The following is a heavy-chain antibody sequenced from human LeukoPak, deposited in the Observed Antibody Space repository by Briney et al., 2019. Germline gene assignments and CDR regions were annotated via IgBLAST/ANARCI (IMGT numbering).Heavy chain of an antibody. CDR3: ARDPSSWYFDL. CDR1: GGSISTTY. CDR2: IYTSGNT. V-gene: IGHV4-4*07. Sequence: PSETLSLTCTVSGGSISTTYLSWLRQPAGKGLEWIGRIYTSGNTNYNPSLKSRVTMSVDTSKNQFPLRLASVTAADTALYYCARDPSSWYFDLWGRGTLVTVSS. J-gene: IGHJ2*01.